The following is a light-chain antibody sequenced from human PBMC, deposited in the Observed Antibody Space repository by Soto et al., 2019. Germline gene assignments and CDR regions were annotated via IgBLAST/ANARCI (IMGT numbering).Light chain of an antibody. CDR1: QSIAGY. J-gene: IGKJ1*01. CDR2: AAS. Sequence: DIRMTQSPSSLSASVGDRVTITCRASQSIAGYLNWYQQKSGNAPKLLIYAASSLQSGVPSRFSGSGSGTDFTLTISSLQPDDFATYYCQQSYSTPTWTFGQGTKVEIK. V-gene: IGKV1-39*01. CDR3: QQSYSTPTWT.